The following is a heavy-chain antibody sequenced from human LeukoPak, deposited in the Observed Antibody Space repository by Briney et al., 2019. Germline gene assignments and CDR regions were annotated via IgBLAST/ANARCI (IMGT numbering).Heavy chain of an antibody. CDR2: IYISGSA. J-gene: IGHJ3*02. Sequence: SETLSLTCTVSGGSISSYYWSWIRQPAGKGLEWIGRIYISGSANYNPSLKSRVTMSVDTSKNQFSLKLSSVTAADTAVYYCASGGTRDAFDIWGQGTMVTVSS. V-gene: IGHV4-4*07. D-gene: IGHD1-1*01. CDR3: ASGGTRDAFDI. CDR1: GGSISSYY.